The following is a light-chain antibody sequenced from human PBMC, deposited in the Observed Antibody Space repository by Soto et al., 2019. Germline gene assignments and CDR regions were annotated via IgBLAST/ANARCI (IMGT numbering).Light chain of an antibody. J-gene: IGKJ2*01. CDR3: QQSRGSFPYS. CDR2: GAS. V-gene: IGKV3-20*01. Sequence: EIVLTQSPDTLSLSPGETATLSCRASQSVYNRYLAWYQQKPGQATRLLIYGASFRDPGTPDRFSGSGSGSVFTLTISRLDSEMFGVYSGQQSRGSFPYSFGEAPELDIK. CDR1: QSVYNRY.